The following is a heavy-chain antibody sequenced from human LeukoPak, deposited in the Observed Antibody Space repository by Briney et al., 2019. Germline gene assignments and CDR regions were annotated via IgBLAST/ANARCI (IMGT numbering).Heavy chain of an antibody. CDR2: INHSGST. V-gene: IGHV4-34*01. D-gene: IGHD3-3*01. J-gene: IGHJ5*02. CDR1: GGSFSGYY. CDR3: ARGRSYYDFWSGYTPYNWFDP. Sequence: PSETLSLTCAVYGGSFSGYYWSWIRQPPGKGLEWIGEINHSGSTNYNPSLKSRVTMSVDTSKNQFSLKLSSVTAADTAVYYCARGRSYYDFWSGYTPYNWFDPWGQGTLVTVSS.